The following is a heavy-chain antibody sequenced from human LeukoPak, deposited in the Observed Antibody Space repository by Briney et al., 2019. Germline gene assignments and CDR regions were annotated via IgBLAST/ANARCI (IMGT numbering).Heavy chain of an antibody. Sequence: GGSLRLSCAAPGNYWMHWVRQAPGKGLVWVSHINGDGSWTTYADSVKGRFTISKDNAKNTVYLQMNNLRAEDTAVYYCVSFYETYWGRGTLVTVSS. V-gene: IGHV3-74*01. J-gene: IGHJ4*02. CDR1: GNYW. CDR3: VSFYETY. D-gene: IGHD2-2*01. CDR2: INGDGSWT.